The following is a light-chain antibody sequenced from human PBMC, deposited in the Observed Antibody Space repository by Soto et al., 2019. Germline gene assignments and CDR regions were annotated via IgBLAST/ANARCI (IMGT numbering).Light chain of an antibody. CDR1: HCVSSCY. J-gene: IGKJ5*01. CDR2: GAS. V-gene: IGKV3-20*01. Sequence: EIVLTQSPGTLSLSPGERATLSSRASHCVSSCYLAWYQQKPGRAPWLLIYGASSSATGILDRFSGSGSGTDFTLSFSRLEPEDFAVCYCQQYGSSLPITFGQGTRLEIK. CDR3: QQYGSSLPIT.